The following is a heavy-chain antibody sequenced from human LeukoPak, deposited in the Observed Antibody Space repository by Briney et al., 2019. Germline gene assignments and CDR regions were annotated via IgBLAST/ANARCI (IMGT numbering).Heavy chain of an antibody. J-gene: IGHJ4*02. CDR1: GFTFSSYW. CDR2: IKQDGSEK. CDR3: ARGINEREFDF. D-gene: IGHD1-1*01. Sequence: PGGSLRLSCVASGFTFSSYWMSWVRQAPGKGLEWVANIKQDGSEKYYVDSVKGRFTISRDNAKNSLSLQMNSLRAEDTALYYCARGINEREFDFWGQGTLVTVSS. V-gene: IGHV3-7*04.